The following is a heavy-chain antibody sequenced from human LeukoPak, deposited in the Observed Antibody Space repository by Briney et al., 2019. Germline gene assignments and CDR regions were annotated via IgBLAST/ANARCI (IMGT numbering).Heavy chain of an antibody. CDR3: AKDLFNDTSGYYPADY. Sequence: ASVKVSCKASGYTFTGYYMHWVRQAPGQGLEWMGWINPNSGGTNYAQKFQGRVTMTRDTSINTAYMELSRLTSDDTAMYYCAKDLFNDTSGYYPADYWAQGTLVTVSS. D-gene: IGHD3-22*01. V-gene: IGHV1-2*02. CDR2: INPNSGGT. CDR1: GYTFTGYY. J-gene: IGHJ4*02.